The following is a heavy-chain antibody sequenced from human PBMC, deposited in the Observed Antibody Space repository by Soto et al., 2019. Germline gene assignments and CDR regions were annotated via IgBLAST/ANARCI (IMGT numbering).Heavy chain of an antibody. CDR3: ARAVFSSILYIDF. Sequence: QLQLQESGSGLVKPLQTLSLTCGISGDSISSRGYTWTWIRQPPGKGLEWIGYIYPSGAAYSNPSLKSRVTISLETSKNRFSLNVKSATAADTAVYYCARAVFSSILYIDFWGQGTTVTVSS. CDR2: IYPSGAA. D-gene: IGHD3-10*01. V-gene: IGHV4-30-2*01. CDR1: GDSISSRGYT. J-gene: IGHJ6*03.